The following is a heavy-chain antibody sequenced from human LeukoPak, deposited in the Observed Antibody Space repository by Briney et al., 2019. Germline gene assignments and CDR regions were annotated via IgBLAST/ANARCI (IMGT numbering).Heavy chain of an antibody. CDR1: GFTFYDYA. D-gene: IGHD6-13*01. CDR3: AKLWGYSSSWYNFDY. Sequence: GGSLRLSCAASGFTFYDYAMHWVRQAPGKGLEWVSGISWNSGSIGYADSVKGRFTISRDNAKNSLYLQMNSLRAEYTALYYCAKLWGYSSSWYNFDYWGQGTLVTVSS. V-gene: IGHV3-9*01. J-gene: IGHJ4*02. CDR2: ISWNSGSI.